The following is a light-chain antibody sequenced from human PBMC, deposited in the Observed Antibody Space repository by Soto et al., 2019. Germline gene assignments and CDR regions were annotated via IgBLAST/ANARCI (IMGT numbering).Light chain of an antibody. CDR2: DAS. CDR3: QQGSNWLT. Sequence: EIVLTQSPATLSLSPGERATLSCRASQSVSSYLAWYQQKPGQAPRLLIYDASNRATGIPARFSGSGSGTDFTLTISSLEPEDFAAYYCQQGSNWLTFGGGTKVEIK. V-gene: IGKV3-11*01. J-gene: IGKJ4*01. CDR1: QSVSSY.